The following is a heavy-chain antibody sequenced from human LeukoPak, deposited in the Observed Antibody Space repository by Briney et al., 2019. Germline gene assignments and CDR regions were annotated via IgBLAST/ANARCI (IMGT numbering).Heavy chain of an antibody. D-gene: IGHD2-15*01. J-gene: IGHJ4*02. CDR3: ARALNPLPGTYYFDY. Sequence: SETLSLTCTVSGDSIDSHYWSWIRQPAGKGLEWIGRIYISGSTNYNSSLQSRVTMSVDTSKNQFSLKLTSVTAADTAVYYCARALNPLPGTYYFDYWGQGTLVTVSS. V-gene: IGHV4-4*07. CDR2: IYISGST. CDR1: GDSIDSHY.